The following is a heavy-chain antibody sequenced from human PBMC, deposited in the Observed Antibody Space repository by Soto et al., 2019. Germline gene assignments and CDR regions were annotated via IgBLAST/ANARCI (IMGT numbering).Heavy chain of an antibody. D-gene: IGHD3-22*01. J-gene: IGHJ4*02. CDR1: GFSLSTSGVG. V-gene: IGHV2-5*02. CDR3: AHSQAPYDSSGYYRTRFDY. Sequence: QITLKESGPTLVKPTQPLTLTCTFSGFSLSTSGVGVGWIRQPPGTALDWLAIIYWDDDKRYSPSLKSRLTITKDTSKNQGVLTMTNMDPVYTATYYCAHSQAPYDSSGYYRTRFDYRGQGTLVTVSS. CDR2: IYWDDDK.